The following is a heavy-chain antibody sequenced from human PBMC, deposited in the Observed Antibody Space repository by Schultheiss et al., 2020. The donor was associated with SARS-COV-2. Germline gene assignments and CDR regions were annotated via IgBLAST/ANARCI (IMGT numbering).Heavy chain of an antibody. D-gene: IGHD5-12*01. Sequence: GESLKISCAASGFTFSSYSMNWVRQAPGKGLEWVSSISSSSSYIYYADSVKGRFTISRDNAKNSLYLQMNSLRAEDTAVYYCARPVGGEEWLIDYWGQGTLVTVSS. CDR2: ISSSSSYI. J-gene: IGHJ4*02. CDR3: ARPVGGEEWLIDY. V-gene: IGHV3-21*01. CDR1: GFTFSSYS.